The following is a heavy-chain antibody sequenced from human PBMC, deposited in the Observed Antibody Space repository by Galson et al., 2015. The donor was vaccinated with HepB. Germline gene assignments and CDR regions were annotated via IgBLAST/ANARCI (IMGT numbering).Heavy chain of an antibody. J-gene: IGHJ6*02. CDR1: GFNVSSKY. CDR2: IYTTDKT. Sequence: SLRLSCAASGFNVSSKYMTWVRRAPGKGLEWVSVIYTTDKTDYADSVKGRFTISRDNSKNTLYLQMNSLRPEDTAVYYCARRGDVLSGRYRYYGLDVWGQGTTVTVSS. D-gene: IGHD3-3*01. V-gene: IGHV3-53*01. CDR3: ARRGDVLSGRYRYYGLDV.